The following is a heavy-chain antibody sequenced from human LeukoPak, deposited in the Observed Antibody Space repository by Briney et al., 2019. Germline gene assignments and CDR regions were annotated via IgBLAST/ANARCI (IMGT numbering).Heavy chain of an antibody. D-gene: IGHD6-19*01. CDR1: GYTFTSYD. V-gene: IGHV1-8*01. J-gene: IGHJ4*02. Sequence: ASVKVSCKASGYTFTSYDINWVRQATGQGLEWMGWMNPNSGNTGYAQKFQGRVTMTRNTSVDTAYMELSSLRSEDTAVYFCARGYKPAYSTGWSIFDYWGQGTLVTVSS. CDR2: MNPNSGNT. CDR3: ARGYKPAYSTGWSIFDY.